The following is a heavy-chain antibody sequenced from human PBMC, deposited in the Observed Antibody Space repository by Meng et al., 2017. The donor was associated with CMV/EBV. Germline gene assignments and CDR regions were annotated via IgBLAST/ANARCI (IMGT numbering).Heavy chain of an antibody. D-gene: IGHD6-13*01. Sequence: SETLSLTCAVYGGSFGGYYWSWIRQPPGKGLEWIGDINHSGSTNYNPSLKSRVTISVDTSKNQFSLKLSSVTAADTAVYYCASSQQLAEKHFDYWGQGTLVTVSS. CDR3: ASSQQLAEKHFDY. CDR1: GGSFGGYY. CDR2: INHSGST. V-gene: IGHV4-34*01. J-gene: IGHJ4*02.